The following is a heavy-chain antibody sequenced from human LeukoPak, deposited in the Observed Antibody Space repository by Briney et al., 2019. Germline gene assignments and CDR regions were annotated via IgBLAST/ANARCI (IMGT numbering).Heavy chain of an antibody. CDR1: GFTFSSYA. D-gene: IGHD5-18*01. CDR2: ISYDGSNK. V-gene: IGHV3-30-3*01. Sequence: GGSLRLSCAASGFTFSSYAMHWVRQAPGRGLEWVSVISYDGSNKYYADSVKGRFTISRDNSKNTLYLKMNSLRGEDTAVYYCARDQGYSYGYDVWGQGTLVTVSS. CDR3: ARDQGYSYGYDV. J-gene: IGHJ4*02.